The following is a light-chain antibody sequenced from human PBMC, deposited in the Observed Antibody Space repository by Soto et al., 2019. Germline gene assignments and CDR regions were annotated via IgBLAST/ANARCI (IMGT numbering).Light chain of an antibody. CDR2: GAS. Sequence: ELVLTQSPGTLSLSPGERATLSFMASQSVSSSYLAWYQQTPGQAPRLLIYGASSRATGIPDRFSGSGSGTDFTLTISRLEPEDLAVYDCQQYGSSPPITVGQGTRLEIK. V-gene: IGKV3-20*01. CDR1: QSVSSSY. CDR3: QQYGSSPPIT. J-gene: IGKJ5*01.